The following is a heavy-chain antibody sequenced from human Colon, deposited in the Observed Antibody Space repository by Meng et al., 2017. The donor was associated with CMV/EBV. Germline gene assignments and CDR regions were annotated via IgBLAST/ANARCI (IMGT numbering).Heavy chain of an antibody. Sequence: GESLKISCVGSGLVLDLYSMAWVRQAPGRGLEWVANINEDGSETTYVQSMKGRLTISRDNTKNALYLQMNSLRAEDTAVYYCARRFEYSSSYGVDVWGQGTTVTVSS. D-gene: IGHD6-13*01. CDR1: GLVLDLYS. V-gene: IGHV3-7*01. J-gene: IGHJ6*02. CDR2: INEDGSET. CDR3: ARRFEYSSSYGVDV.